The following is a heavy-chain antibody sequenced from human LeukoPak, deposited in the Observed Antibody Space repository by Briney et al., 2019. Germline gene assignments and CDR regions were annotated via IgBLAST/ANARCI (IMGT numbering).Heavy chain of an antibody. Sequence: ASVKVSCKASGYTFTSYYITWVRQAPGQGLEWMGWINPTTGGTNYVEKFQGRVAMTRDTAISTAYMELRSLRSDDTAVYYCARGVVATIDFDYWGQGTLVTVSS. CDR3: ARGVVATIDFDY. D-gene: IGHD5-12*01. CDR2: INPTTGGT. V-gene: IGHV1-2*02. CDR1: GYTFTSYY. J-gene: IGHJ4*02.